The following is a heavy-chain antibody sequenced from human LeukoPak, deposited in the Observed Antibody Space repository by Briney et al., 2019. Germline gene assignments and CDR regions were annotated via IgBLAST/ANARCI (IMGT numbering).Heavy chain of an antibody. CDR3: ARQNDGYGGKGLFDY. CDR2: IYYSGST. CDR1: GGSISSYY. V-gene: IGHV4-59*08. Sequence: SETLSLTCTVSGGSISSYYWSWIRQPPGKGLEWVGYIYYSGSTNYSPSLKSRVPISVDTPKNQFSLKLSSVAAADTAVYYCARQNDGYGGKGLFDYWGQGTLVTVSS. D-gene: IGHD4-23*01. J-gene: IGHJ4*02.